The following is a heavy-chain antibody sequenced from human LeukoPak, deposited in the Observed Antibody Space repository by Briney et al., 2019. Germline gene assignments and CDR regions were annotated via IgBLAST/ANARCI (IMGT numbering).Heavy chain of an antibody. V-gene: IGHV3-20*04. CDR2: ISWNSGSI. D-gene: IGHD6-19*01. CDR3: ARVRSSGWYQKLPNYFDY. Sequence: GGSLRLSCAASGFTFSDTWMHWVRQAPGKGLEWVSGISWNSGSIGYADSVKGRFTISRDNAKNSVYLQMDSLRAEDTAVYYCARVRSSGWYQKLPNYFDYWGQGTLVTVSS. CDR1: GFTFSDTW. J-gene: IGHJ4*02.